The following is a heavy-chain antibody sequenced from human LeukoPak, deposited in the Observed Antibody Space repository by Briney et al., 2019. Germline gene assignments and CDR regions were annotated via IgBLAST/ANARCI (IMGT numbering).Heavy chain of an antibody. CDR1: GGSINSHY. V-gene: IGHV4-59*11. D-gene: IGHD3-10*01. CDR3: ASRPADTAWYGVFDY. J-gene: IGHJ4*02. Sequence: KPSETLSLTCSVSGGSINSHYWSWIRQPPGKRLEWLGYIFNTGNTNYNPSLASRVTMSVDTSRAQFFLRLSPVTAADTAIYYCASRPADTAWYGVFDYWSQGTLVTVSS. CDR2: IFNTGNT.